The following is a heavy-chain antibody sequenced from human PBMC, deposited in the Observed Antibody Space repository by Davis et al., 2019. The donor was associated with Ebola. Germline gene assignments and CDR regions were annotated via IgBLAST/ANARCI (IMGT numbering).Heavy chain of an antibody. Sequence: SETLSLTCPVSGGSISSYYWSWIRQPPGKGLEWIGEINHSGSTNYNPSLKSRVTISVDTSKNQFSLKLSSVTAADTAVYYCARGDIVVVPTVAYYYHGMDVWGQGTTVTVSS. CDR3: ARGDIVVVPTVAYYYHGMDV. CDR2: INHSGST. CDR1: GGSISSYY. D-gene: IGHD2-2*01. V-gene: IGHV4-34*01. J-gene: IGHJ6*01.